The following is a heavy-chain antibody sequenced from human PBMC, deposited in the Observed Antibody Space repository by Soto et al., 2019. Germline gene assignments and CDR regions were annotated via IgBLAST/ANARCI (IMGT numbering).Heavy chain of an antibody. CDR2: IFQNGKT. CDR3: AAVTGGCSRTTCQIDP. Sequence: PSETLSRTSAVSSCSLGSTCWWTWVRQSPGKGLEWIGEIFQNGKTNYNPSLKSRVTMSLDQTKNQFSLKMISVTGADTAVYYCAAVTGGCSRTTCQIDPWGQG. J-gene: IGHJ5*02. D-gene: IGHD2-2*01. V-gene: IGHV4-4*02. CDR1: SCSLGSTCW.